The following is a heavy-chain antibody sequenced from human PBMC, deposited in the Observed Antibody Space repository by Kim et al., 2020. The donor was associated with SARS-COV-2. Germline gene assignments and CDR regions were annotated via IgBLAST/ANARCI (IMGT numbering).Heavy chain of an antibody. Sequence: GGSLRLSCAASGFTFSSYAMHWVRQAPGKGLEWVAVISYDGSNKYYADSVKGRFTISRDNSKNTLYLQMNSLRAEDTAVYYCARGGYARGFDYWGQGTLVTVSS. CDR3: ARGGYARGFDY. V-gene: IGHV3-30*04. CDR2: ISYDGSNK. J-gene: IGHJ4*02. D-gene: IGHD5-12*01. CDR1: GFTFSSYA.